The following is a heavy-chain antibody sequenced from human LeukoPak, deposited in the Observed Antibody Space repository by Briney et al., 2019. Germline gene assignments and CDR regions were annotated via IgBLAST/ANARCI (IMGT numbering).Heavy chain of an antibody. J-gene: IGHJ3*02. CDR3: AKEYRRNYYDSSGSRDAFDI. D-gene: IGHD3-22*01. CDR2: ISGSGGST. V-gene: IGHV3-23*01. CDR1: GFTFSSYA. Sequence: GGSLRLSCAASGFTFSSYAMSWVRQAPGKGLEWVSAISGSGGSTYYADSVKGRFTISRDNSKNTLYLQMNSLRAEDTAVSYCAKEYRRNYYDSSGSRDAFDIWGQGTMVTVSS.